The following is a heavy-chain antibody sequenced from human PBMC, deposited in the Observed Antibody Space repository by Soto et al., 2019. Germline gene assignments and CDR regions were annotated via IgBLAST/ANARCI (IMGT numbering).Heavy chain of an antibody. V-gene: IGHV3-21*05. CDR1: GFTFSTYS. D-gene: IGHD5-18*01. J-gene: IGHJ4*02. CDR3: ARDQPGYSYGYGLGY. CDR2: ISSSSNYI. Sequence: GGSLRLSCAASGFTFSTYSMNWVRQAPGKGLEWVSYISSSSNYIYYADSVKGRFTISRDNAKNSLYLQMNSLRAEDTAVYYCARDQPGYSYGYGLGYWGQGTLVTVSS.